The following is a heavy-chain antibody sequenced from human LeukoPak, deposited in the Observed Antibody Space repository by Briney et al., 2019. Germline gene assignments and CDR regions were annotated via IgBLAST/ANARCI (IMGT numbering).Heavy chain of an antibody. CDR3: ARAPPGSVFDF. CDR1: GFTFSSYW. D-gene: IGHD5/OR15-5a*01. Sequence: QAGGSLRLSCAASGFTFSSYWMHWVRQAPGKGLVWVSRINSDGSSTTYADSAKGRFTISRDNAKNTLYLQVNSLRAEDTAVYFCARAPPGSVFDFWGQGTMVTVSS. J-gene: IGHJ3*01. V-gene: IGHV3-74*01. CDR2: INSDGSST.